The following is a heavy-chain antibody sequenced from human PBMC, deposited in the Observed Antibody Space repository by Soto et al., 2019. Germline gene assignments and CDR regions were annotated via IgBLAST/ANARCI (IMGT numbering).Heavy chain of an antibody. J-gene: IGHJ6*02. Sequence: QVRLVESGGGVVQPGRSLRLSCAASGFTFSSYVMYWVRQAPGKGLEWVVVISYDGNNKYYADSVKGRFTISRDNSKNTLYLQMNSLRAEDTAVYYCARAGCDGGSCYTLVGLRYGMDVWGQGTTVTVSS. CDR3: ARAGCDGGSCYTLVGLRYGMDV. CDR2: ISYDGNNK. D-gene: IGHD2-15*01. V-gene: IGHV3-30-3*01. CDR1: GFTFSSYV.